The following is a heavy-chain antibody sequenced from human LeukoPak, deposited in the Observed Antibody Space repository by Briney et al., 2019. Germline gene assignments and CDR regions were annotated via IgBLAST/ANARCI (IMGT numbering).Heavy chain of an antibody. J-gene: IGHJ4*02. CDR3: AKVEERSTPPGVWDF. CDR1: GFTFSSCA. V-gene: IGHV3-23*01. Sequence: PGGSLRLSCAVSGFTFSSCAMSWVRQAPGKGLEWVSGLSAGGGSTYYTDSVKGRFTISRDNSKNTLYLQMNSLRAEDTAVYYCAKVEERSTPPGVWDFWGQGTLVTVSS. CDR2: LSAGGGST. D-gene: IGHD3-16*01.